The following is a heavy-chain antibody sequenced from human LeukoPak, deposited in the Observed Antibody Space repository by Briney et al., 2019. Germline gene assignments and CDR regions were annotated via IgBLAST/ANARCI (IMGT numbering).Heavy chain of an antibody. CDR2: IYSGGST. J-gene: IGHJ3*02. V-gene: IGHV3-66*01. CDR3: ATLLTTEDAFDI. CDR1: GFTVSSNY. D-gene: IGHD4-17*01. Sequence: GGSLRLSCAASGFTVSSNYMSWVRQAPGKGLEWVSVIYSGGSTYYADSVKGRFTISRDNSKNTLYLQMNSLRAEDTAVYYCATLLTTEDAFDIWGQGTMVTVSS.